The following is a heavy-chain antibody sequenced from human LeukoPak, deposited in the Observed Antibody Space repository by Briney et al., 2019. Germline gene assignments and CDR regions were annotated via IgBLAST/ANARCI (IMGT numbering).Heavy chain of an antibody. Sequence: SETVSLTCTVSGYSITSGFSWGWIRQPPGKGLEWIATITYYGSTSYSSSLQSRLFISMDTSKNQFSLSLTSVTAADTAVYYCAREGAVPGIDPWGQGSLVTLSS. D-gene: IGHD3-16*01. CDR2: ITYYGST. CDR1: GYSITSGFS. V-gene: IGHV4-38-2*02. CDR3: AREGAVPGIDP. J-gene: IGHJ5*02.